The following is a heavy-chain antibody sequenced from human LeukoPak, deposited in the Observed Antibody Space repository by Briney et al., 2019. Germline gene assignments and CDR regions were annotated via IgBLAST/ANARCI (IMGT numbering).Heavy chain of an antibody. Sequence: ASVKVSCKASGYTFTGYYMHWVRQAPGQGLEWMGWINPNSGGTNYAQKFQGWVTMTRDTSISTAYMELSRLRSDDTAVYYCARGGRGLWFGELSPPFYYWGQGTLVTVSS. CDR1: GYTFTGYY. CDR3: ARGGRGLWFGELSPPFYY. D-gene: IGHD3-10*01. V-gene: IGHV1-2*04. J-gene: IGHJ4*02. CDR2: INPNSGGT.